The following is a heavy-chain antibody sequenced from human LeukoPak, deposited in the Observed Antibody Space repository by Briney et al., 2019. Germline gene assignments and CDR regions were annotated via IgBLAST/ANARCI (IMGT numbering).Heavy chain of an antibody. J-gene: IGHJ3*02. V-gene: IGHV3-48*03. CDR1: GFTFSSYE. CDR3: TTDLGAGGGDYDAFDI. D-gene: IGHD4-17*01. Sequence: PGGSLRLSCAASGFTFSSYEMNWVRQAPGKGLEWVSYISSSGSTIYYADSVKGRFTISRDNAKNTLYLQMNSLKTEDTAVYYCTTDLGAGGGDYDAFDIWGKGTTVTVSS. CDR2: ISSSGSTI.